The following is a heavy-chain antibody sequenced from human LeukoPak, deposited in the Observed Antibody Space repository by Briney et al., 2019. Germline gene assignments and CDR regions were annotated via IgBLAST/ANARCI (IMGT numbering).Heavy chain of an antibody. CDR3: ARGMNVLMVYAFDY. CDR1: GFTFSSYS. Sequence: GGSLRLSCAASGFTFSSYSMNWVRQAPGKGLEWVSSISSSSYIYYADSVKGRFTISRDNAKNSLYLQMNSLRAEDTAVYYCARGMNVLMVYAFDYWGQGTLVTVSS. J-gene: IGHJ4*02. D-gene: IGHD2-8*01. CDR2: ISSSSYI. V-gene: IGHV3-21*01.